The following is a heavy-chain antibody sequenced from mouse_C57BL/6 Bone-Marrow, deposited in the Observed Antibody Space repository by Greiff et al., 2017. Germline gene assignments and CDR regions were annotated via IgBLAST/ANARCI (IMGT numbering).Heavy chain of an antibody. CDR1: GYTFTSYW. D-gene: IGHD2-1*01. CDR3: ARKEGYGNYVDYAMDY. V-gene: IGHV1-72*01. J-gene: IGHJ4*01. Sequence: QVQLQQPGAELVKSGASVKLSCKASGYTFTSYWMHWVKQRPGRGLEWIGRIDPNSGGTKYNEKFKSKATLTVDKPSSTAYMQLSSLTSEDSAVYYCARKEGYGNYVDYAMDYWGQGTSVTVSS. CDR2: IDPNSGGT.